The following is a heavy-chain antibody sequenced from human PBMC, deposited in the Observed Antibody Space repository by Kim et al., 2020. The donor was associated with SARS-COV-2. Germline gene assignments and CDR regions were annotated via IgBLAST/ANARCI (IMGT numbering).Heavy chain of an antibody. CDR2: IWYDGSNK. J-gene: IGHJ4*02. Sequence: GGSLRLSCAASGFTFSSYGMHWVRQAPGKGLEWVAVIWYDGSNKYYADSVKGRFTISRDNSKNTLYLQMNSLRAEDTAVYYCARDYLTAYSGYGYWGQGTLVTVSS. D-gene: IGHD5-12*01. V-gene: IGHV3-33*01. CDR3: ARDYLTAYSGYGY. CDR1: GFTFSSYG.